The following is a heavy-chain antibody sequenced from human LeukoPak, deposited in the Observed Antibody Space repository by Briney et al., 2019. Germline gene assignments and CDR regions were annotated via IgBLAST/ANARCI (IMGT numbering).Heavy chain of an antibody. D-gene: IGHD5-18*01. J-gene: IGHJ4*02. CDR3: ARPAFAGYSYGSGDY. CDR1: GYSFTSYW. CDR2: IYPGDSDT. V-gene: IGHV5-51*01. Sequence: GESLKISCKGSGYSFTSYWIGWVRQMPGKGLEWIGIIYPGDSDTRYSPSFQGQVTISADKSISTAYLQWSSLKASDTAMYYCARPAFAGYSYGSGDYWGQGTLVTVSS.